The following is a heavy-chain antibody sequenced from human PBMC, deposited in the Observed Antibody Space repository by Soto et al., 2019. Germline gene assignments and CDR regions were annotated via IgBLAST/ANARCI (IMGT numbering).Heavy chain of an antibody. Sequence: QVQLVQSGAEVKKPGSSVKVSCKASGGTFSSYTISWVRQAPGQGLEWMGRIIPILGIANYAQKFQGRVTITADKSTSTAYMELSSLRSEDTAVYYCAREERYCSGGSCYSGDYWGQETLVTVSS. V-gene: IGHV1-69*08. D-gene: IGHD2-15*01. CDR3: AREERYCSGGSCYSGDY. J-gene: IGHJ4*02. CDR2: IIPILGIA. CDR1: GGTFSSYT.